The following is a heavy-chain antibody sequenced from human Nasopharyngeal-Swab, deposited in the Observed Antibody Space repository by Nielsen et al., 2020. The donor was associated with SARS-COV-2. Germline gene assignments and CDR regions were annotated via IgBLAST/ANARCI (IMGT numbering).Heavy chain of an antibody. D-gene: IGHD3-3*01. Sequence: GESLKISCAASGFTFSSYWMHWVRQAPGKGLVWVSRINSDGSSTSYADSVKGRFTISRDNAKNTLYLQMNSLRAEDTAVYYCATIDFWSGTAHYWGQGTLVTVSS. CDR1: GFTFSSYW. J-gene: IGHJ4*02. V-gene: IGHV3-74*01. CDR3: ATIDFWSGTAHY. CDR2: INSDGSST.